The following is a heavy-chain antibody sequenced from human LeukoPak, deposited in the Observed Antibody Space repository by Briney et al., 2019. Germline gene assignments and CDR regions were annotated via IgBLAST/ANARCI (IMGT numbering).Heavy chain of an antibody. CDR1: GGSISSYY. CDR3: ARLGLWVDFDY. J-gene: IGHJ4*02. D-gene: IGHD5-18*01. V-gene: IGHV4-59*08. Sequence: SETLSLTCTVSGGSISSYYWSWLRQPPGKGREGIGYIYYSASTNYNPSLKSRVTISVDTSKNQFSLKLSSVTAADTAVYYCARLGLWVDFDYWGQGTLVTVSS. CDR2: IYYSAST.